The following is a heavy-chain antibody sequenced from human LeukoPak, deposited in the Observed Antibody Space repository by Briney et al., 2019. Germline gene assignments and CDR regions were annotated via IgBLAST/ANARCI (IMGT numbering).Heavy chain of an antibody. CDR2: INSRGNTK. D-gene: IGHD5-24*01. CDR1: GFIFSRYE. CDR3: ARDYNWLPDY. J-gene: IGHJ4*02. V-gene: IGHV3-48*03. Sequence: PGGSLRLSCAASGFIFSRYEMNWVRQAPGKGLEWLSYINSRGNTKYYADSVKGRFTTSRDNAKNVLYLQMNSLRAEDTAIYFCARDYNWLPDYWGQGTLVTVSS.